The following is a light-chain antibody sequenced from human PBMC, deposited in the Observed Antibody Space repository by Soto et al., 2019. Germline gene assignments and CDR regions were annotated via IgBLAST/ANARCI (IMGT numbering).Light chain of an antibody. V-gene: IGKV1-33*01. CDR1: RDIRNY. J-gene: IGKJ4*01. Sequence: DIQITHSPSSLSASVGDRVTITCQSSRDIRNYLNWYQHKPGKAPKLLIYDASNLEIGVPSRFSGSGSGTDFTFTISSLQPEDIATYYCQQCDNLPLTFGGGTKVDI. CDR3: QQCDNLPLT. CDR2: DAS.